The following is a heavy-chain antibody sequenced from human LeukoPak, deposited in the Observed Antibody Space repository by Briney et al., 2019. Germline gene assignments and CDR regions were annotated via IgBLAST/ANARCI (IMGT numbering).Heavy chain of an antibody. Sequence: GGSLRLSCPASGFTFSSYVMNGVRQAPGKGLEWVSYISTRGTTIFYADSVKGRFTISRDNAKNSLFLQMNSLRAEDTAVYYCARESATYSIGSWFDFWGQGTLVTVSS. CDR3: ARESATYSIGSWFDF. CDR1: GFTFSSYV. D-gene: IGHD6-25*01. J-gene: IGHJ4*02. CDR2: ISTRGTTI. V-gene: IGHV3-48*03.